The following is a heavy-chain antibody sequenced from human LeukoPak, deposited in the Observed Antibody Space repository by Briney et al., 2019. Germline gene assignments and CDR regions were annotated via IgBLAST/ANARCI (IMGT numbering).Heavy chain of an antibody. Sequence: GGSLRLSCEGSGFTFSNYWMGWVRQAPGKGLQWVANIKTDGSEKYYVDSVKGRFTISRDNAKNSLYLQMNSLRAEDTAVYYCARDPVGYYYDSSGYRDYWGQGTLVTVSS. D-gene: IGHD3-22*01. V-gene: IGHV3-7*01. CDR1: GFTFSNYW. J-gene: IGHJ4*02. CDR2: IKTDGSEK. CDR3: ARDPVGYYYDSSGYRDY.